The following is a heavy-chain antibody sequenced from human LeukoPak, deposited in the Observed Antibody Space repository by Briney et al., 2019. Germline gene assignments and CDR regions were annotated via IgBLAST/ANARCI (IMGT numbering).Heavy chain of an antibody. CDR1: GFTFSNYW. Sequence: GGSLRLSCEASGFTFSNYWMIWVRQAPGKGLEWVGNIQPDGSEGYPVDSVKGRFTISRDNARNSLFLQMNSLRVEDTAVYYCASQSYARFDPWGQGTLVTVSS. CDR2: IQPDGSEG. J-gene: IGHJ5*02. D-gene: IGHD3-16*01. CDR3: ASQSYARFDP. V-gene: IGHV3-7*01.